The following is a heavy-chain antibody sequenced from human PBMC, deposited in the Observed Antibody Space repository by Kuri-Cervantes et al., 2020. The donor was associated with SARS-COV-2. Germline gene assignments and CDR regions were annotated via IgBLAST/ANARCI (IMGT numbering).Heavy chain of an antibody. D-gene: IGHD3-16*01. CDR3: ARRTVGHFDL. J-gene: IGHJ2*01. Sequence: SETLSLTCTASGGSISSSSYYWGWIRQPPGKGLEWIGSIYYSGSTYYNPSLKSRVTISVDTSKNQFSLKLSSVTAADTAVYYCARRTVGHFDLWGRGTLVTVSS. CDR2: IYYSGST. CDR1: GGSISSSSYY. V-gene: IGHV4-39*07.